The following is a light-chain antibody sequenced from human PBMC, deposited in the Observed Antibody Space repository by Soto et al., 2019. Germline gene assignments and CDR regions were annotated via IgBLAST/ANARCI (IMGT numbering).Light chain of an antibody. V-gene: IGKV3-15*01. Sequence: EIVMTQSPATLSVSPGERATLSCRASQSVSSKLAWYQQKPGQAPRLLIYGASTRATGIPARFSGSGSGTEFTLTISSLQSEDFAVHYCQQYNNWPPRTFGQGTKVEIK. CDR2: GAS. CDR1: QSVSSK. CDR3: QQYNNWPPRT. J-gene: IGKJ1*01.